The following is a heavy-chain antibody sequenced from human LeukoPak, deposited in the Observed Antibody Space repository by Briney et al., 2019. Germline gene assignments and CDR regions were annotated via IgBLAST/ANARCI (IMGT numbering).Heavy chain of an antibody. CDR3: ASLPLYCSSTSCYTDNWFDP. CDR1: GYTFTSYG. Sequence: GASVKVSCKASGYTFTSYGISWVRQAPGQGLGWMGWISAYNGNTNYAQKLQGRVTMTTDTSTSTAYMELRSLRSDDTAVYYCASLPLYCSSTSCYTDNWFDPWGQGALVTVSS. V-gene: IGHV1-18*01. J-gene: IGHJ5*02. CDR2: ISAYNGNT. D-gene: IGHD2-2*02.